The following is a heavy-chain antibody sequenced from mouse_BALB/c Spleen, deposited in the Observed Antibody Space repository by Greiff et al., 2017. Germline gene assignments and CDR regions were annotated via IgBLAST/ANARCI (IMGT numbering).Heavy chain of an antibody. Sequence: VQLQQPGAELVMPGASVKMSCKASGYTFTDYWMHWVKQRPGQGLEWIGSIDTSGSYTSYNQKFKGKATLTVDESYSTAYIQLSSLTSEDSAVYYCAREEFRRDAMDYWGQGTSVTVSS. CDR3: AREEFRRDAMDY. J-gene: IGHJ4*01. CDR2: IDTSGSYT. V-gene: IGHV1-69*01. CDR1: GYTFTDYW.